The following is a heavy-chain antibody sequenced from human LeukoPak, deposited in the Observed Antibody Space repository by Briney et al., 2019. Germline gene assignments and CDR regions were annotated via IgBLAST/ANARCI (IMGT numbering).Heavy chain of an antibody. J-gene: IGHJ4*02. D-gene: IGHD6-13*01. Sequence: SETLSLTCTASGGSISSYYWSWIRQPPGKGLEWIGYIYTSGSTNNNPSLKSRVTISVDTSKNQFSLKLSSVTAADTAVYYCARGIAAAGTPFDYWGQGTLVTVSS. CDR2: IYTSGST. V-gene: IGHV4-4*09. CDR3: ARGIAAAGTPFDY. CDR1: GGSISSYY.